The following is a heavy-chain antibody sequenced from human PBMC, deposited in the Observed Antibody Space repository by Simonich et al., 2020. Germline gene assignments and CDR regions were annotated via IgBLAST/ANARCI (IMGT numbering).Heavy chain of an antibody. J-gene: IGHJ1*01. CDR1: GGSFSGYY. CDR2: INHSRST. Sequence: QVQLQQWGAGLLKPSETLSLTGAVYGGSFSGYYWSCIRQPPGKGLEWIGKINHSRSTNYNPALKSRVTISVDTSKNQFSLKLSSVTAADTAVYYCARRGYYNFWSGYEYFQHWGQGTLGTVSS. V-gene: IGHV4-34*01. D-gene: IGHD3-3*01. CDR3: ARRGYYNFWSGYEYFQH.